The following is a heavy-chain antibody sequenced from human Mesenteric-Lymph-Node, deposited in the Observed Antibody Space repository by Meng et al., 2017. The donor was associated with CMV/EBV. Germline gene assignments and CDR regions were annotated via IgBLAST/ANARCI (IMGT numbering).Heavy chain of an antibody. CDR1: GDSIGSNGG. J-gene: IGHJ2*01. CDR2: ISHRGGT. Sequence: SGDSIGSNGGWSWVRRPPGKGLEWIGQISHRGGTNYTPSLKGRVTISVDESKNQFSLTLTSVTAADTAVYFCARGGIPIFGPPGTCDVWRRGTLVTVSS. V-gene: IGHV4-4*01. CDR3: ARGGIPIFGPPGTCDV. D-gene: IGHD3-3*01.